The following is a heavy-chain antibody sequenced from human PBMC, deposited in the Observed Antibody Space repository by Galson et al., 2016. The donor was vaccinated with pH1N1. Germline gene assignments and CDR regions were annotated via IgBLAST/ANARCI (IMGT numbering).Heavy chain of an antibody. CDR1: GFTFSSCG. CDR2: ILYNGNDK. D-gene: IGHD4-17*01. Sequence: SLRLSCAASGFTFSSCGIYWVRQAPGKGLEWVGNILYNGNDKYYADSVKGRFTISRDSPMTTVHLQMISVTVEDTAVYFCARDESGYGDSFPDVFDIWGQGTMVTVSP. V-gene: IGHV3-30*12. CDR3: ARDESGYGDSFPDVFDI. J-gene: IGHJ3*02.